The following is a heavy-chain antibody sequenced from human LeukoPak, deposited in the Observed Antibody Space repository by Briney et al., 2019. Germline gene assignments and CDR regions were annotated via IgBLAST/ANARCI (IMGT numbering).Heavy chain of an antibody. CDR3: AKGGPGIAVAGTRALGY. D-gene: IGHD6-19*01. J-gene: IGHJ4*02. CDR2: IRYDGSNK. Sequence: GGSLRLSCAASGFTFSSYGMHWVRQAPGKGLEWVAFIRYDGSNKYYADSVKGRFTISRDNSKNALYLQMNSLRAEDTAVYYCAKGGPGIAVAGTRALGYWGQGTLVTVSS. CDR1: GFTFSSYG. V-gene: IGHV3-30*02.